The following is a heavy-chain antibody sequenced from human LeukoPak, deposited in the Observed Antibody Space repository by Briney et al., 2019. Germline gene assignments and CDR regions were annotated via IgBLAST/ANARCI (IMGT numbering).Heavy chain of an antibody. D-gene: IGHD5-18*01. CDR1: GFTFSSYS. V-gene: IGHV3-21*01. CDR2: ISSSSSYI. J-gene: IGHJ4*02. Sequence: GGSLRLSCAASGFTFSSYSMNWVRQAPGKGLEWVSSISSSSSYIYYADSVKGRFTISRDNSKNTLYLQMNSLRAEDTAVYYCAKDPTDTAMVSLNYWGQGTLVTVSS. CDR3: AKDPTDTAMVSLNY.